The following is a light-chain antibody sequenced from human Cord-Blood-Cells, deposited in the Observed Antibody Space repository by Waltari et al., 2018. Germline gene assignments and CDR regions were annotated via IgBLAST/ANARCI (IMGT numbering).Light chain of an antibody. J-gene: IGKJ4*01. CDR3: QQYNNWPPLT. Sequence: EIMMTQSPATLSVSPGERVTRSCRASQSVSSNLAWYQQKPGQAPRLLIYCASTRATGIPARFSGSGSGTEFTLTISSLQSEDFAVYYCQQYNNWPPLTFGGGTKVEIK. V-gene: IGKV3-15*01. CDR2: CAS. CDR1: QSVSSN.